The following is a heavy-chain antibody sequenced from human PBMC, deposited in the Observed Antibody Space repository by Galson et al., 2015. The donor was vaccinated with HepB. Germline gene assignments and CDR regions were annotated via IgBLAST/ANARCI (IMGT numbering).Heavy chain of an antibody. CDR3: ARLPDLSTPVY. CDR1: GGSISSSSYY. CDR2: IYYSGST. J-gene: IGHJ4*02. D-gene: IGHD3-16*02. V-gene: IGHV4-39*01. Sequence: ETLSLTCTVSGGSISSSSYYWGWIRQPPGKGLEWIGSIYYSGSTYYNPSLKSRVTISVDTSKNQFSLKLSSVTAADTAVYYCARLPDLSTPVYWGQGTLVTVSS.